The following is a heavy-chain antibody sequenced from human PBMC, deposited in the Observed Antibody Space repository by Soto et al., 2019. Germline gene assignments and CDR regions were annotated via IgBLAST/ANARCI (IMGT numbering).Heavy chain of an antibody. CDR2: MNAKSGDT. CDR1: GYSFSDFD. Sequence: QAHLEQSGAELKRPGASVKVSCKASGYSFSDFDINWLRQASGQGPEWMGWMNAKSGDTSFAQRVQGKFNMTWDTSLSTAYMEVGSLASDDTAIYDCALGNPFKSAGFDVWGQGPTVAVSS. V-gene: IGHV1-8*01. CDR3: ALGNPFKSAGFDV. J-gene: IGHJ6*02. D-gene: IGHD6-25*01.